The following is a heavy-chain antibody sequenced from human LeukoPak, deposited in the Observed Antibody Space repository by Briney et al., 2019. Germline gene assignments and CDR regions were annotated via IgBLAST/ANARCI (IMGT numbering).Heavy chain of an antibody. CDR3: ARDRGDGTAGFDY. CDR1: GFTFSSYW. D-gene: IGHD3-16*01. V-gene: IGHV3-7*01. J-gene: IGHJ4*02. CDR2: IKEDGSDK. Sequence: GGSLRLSCAASGFTFSSYWMSWVRQAPGKGLEWVANIKEDGSDKYYVDSVKGRFTISRDNSKNTLYLQMNSLRAEDTAVYYCARDRGDGTAGFDYWGQGTLVTVSS.